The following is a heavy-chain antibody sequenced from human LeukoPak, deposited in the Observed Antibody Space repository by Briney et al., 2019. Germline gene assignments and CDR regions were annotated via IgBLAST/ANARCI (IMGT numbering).Heavy chain of an antibody. J-gene: IGHJ6*03. CDR3: ARAYYYDSSGYFLYYDYYYMDV. CDR2: INHSGST. D-gene: IGHD3-22*01. CDR1: GGSFSGYY. V-gene: IGHV4-34*01. Sequence: SETLSLTCAVYGGSFSGYYWSWIRQPPGKGLEWIGEINHSGSTNYNPSLKSRVTISVDTSKNQFYLKLSSVTAADTAVYYCARAYYYDSSGYFLYYDYYYMDVWCKGTTVTVSS.